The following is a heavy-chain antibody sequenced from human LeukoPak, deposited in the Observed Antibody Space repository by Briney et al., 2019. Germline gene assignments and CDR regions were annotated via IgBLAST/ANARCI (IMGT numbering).Heavy chain of an antibody. D-gene: IGHD6-13*01. V-gene: IGHV2-5*01. CDR3: AHRGEAAGMGNWFDP. J-gene: IGHJ5*02. CDR2: IYWNDDK. CDR1: GFSLSTSGVG. Sequence: SGPTLVNPTQTLTLTCTFSGFSLSTSGVGVGWIRQPPGKALEWLALIYWNDDKRYSPSLKSRLTITKDTSNNQVVLTMTNMDPVDTATYYCAHRGEAAGMGNWFDPWGQGTLVTVSS.